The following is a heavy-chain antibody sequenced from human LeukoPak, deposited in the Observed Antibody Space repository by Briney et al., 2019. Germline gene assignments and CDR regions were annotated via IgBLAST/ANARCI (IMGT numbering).Heavy chain of an antibody. D-gene: IGHD3-3*01. V-gene: IGHV1-8*01. CDR3: ARGTTDYDFWSGYYRTSGFDP. Sequence: ASVKVSCKASGYTFTSYDINWVRQATGQGLEWMGWMNPNSGNTGYAQKFQGRVTMTRNTSISTAYMELSSLRSEDTAVYYCARGTTDYDFWSGYYRTSGFDPWGQGTLVTVS. CDR1: GYTFTSYD. J-gene: IGHJ5*02. CDR2: MNPNSGNT.